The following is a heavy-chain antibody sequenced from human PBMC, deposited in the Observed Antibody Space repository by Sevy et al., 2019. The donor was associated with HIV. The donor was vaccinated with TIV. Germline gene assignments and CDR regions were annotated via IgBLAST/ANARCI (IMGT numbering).Heavy chain of an antibody. J-gene: IGHJ3*02. V-gene: IGHV3-48*03. CDR3: LTGGRHRDVYNRKDAFDI. Sequence: GESLKISCAASGFSFSSYEMNWVRQAPGKGLEWDSYISSSGSSTYYADSVKGRFTISRDNAKNSLYLQMNSLRAEDTAVYYCLTGGRHRDVYNRKDAFDIWGQGTMVTVSS. CDR2: ISSSGSST. D-gene: IGHD1-1*01. CDR1: GFSFSSYE.